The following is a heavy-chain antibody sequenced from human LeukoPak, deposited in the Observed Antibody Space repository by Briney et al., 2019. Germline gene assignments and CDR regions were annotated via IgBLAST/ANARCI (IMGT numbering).Heavy chain of an antibody. V-gene: IGHV3-23*01. J-gene: IGHJ4*02. Sequence: PGGSLRLSCAASGFTFSSCAMTWVRQARGKGLEGVSSISGSGDNTYHAESVKGRFTISRDISKNTLYLQMNSLRAEDTAIYYCAKSLISRSGNPLYYFDFWGRGTLVTVSS. CDR3: AKSLISRSGNPLYYFDF. CDR2: ISGSGDNT. CDR1: GFTFSSCA. D-gene: IGHD2-15*01.